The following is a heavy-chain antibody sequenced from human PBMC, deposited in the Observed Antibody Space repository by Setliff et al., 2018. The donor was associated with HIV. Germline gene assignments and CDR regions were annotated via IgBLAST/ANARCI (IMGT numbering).Heavy chain of an antibody. D-gene: IGHD2-2*01. Sequence: GASVKVSCKASGYTFTSYAMHWVRQAPGQRLEWMGWINAGNGNTKYSQKFQGRVTITRDTSASTAYMELSSLRSEDTAVYYCARDLLPLPSYYYYMDVWGKGTTVTVSS. CDR3: ARDLLPLPSYYYYMDV. CDR2: INAGNGNT. CDR1: GYTFTSYA. J-gene: IGHJ6*03. V-gene: IGHV1-3*01.